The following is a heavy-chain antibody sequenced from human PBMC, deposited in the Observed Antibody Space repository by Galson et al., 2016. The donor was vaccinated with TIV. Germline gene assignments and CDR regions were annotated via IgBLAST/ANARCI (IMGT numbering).Heavy chain of an antibody. Sequence: SLRLSCAASGVVVSDNSMTWVRQAPGKGLEWVSIIYNDLRTSYADLVEGRFTISRDNSKNTLYLQMNGLRPEDTAIYYCARDRTYCGNECYLYYYYGMDVWGQGTTVTVSS. CDR1: GVVVSDNS. D-gene: IGHD2-21*01. CDR2: IYNDLRT. CDR3: ARDRTYCGNECYLYYYYGMDV. J-gene: IGHJ6*02. V-gene: IGHV3-66*02.